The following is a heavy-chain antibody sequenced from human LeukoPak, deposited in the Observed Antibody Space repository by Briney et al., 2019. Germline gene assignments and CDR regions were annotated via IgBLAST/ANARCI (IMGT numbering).Heavy chain of an antibody. D-gene: IGHD3-22*01. CDR1: GGSISRNTHY. Sequence: PSETLSLTCSVSGGSISRNTHYCGWIRQPPGKGLEWIGSIHYSGSTYYNPSLKSRVTISIDTSKNQFYLKLSSLTAADTAVYYCARRDDSSGYHKIFDYWGPGTLVTVSS. J-gene: IGHJ4*02. V-gene: IGHV4-39*01. CDR2: IHYSGST. CDR3: ARRDDSSGYHKIFDY.